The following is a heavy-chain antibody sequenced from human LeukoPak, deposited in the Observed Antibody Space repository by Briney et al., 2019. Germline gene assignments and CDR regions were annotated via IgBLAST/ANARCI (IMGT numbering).Heavy chain of an antibody. V-gene: IGHV3-30*18. D-gene: IGHD3-22*01. CDR2: ISYDGSNK. CDR3: AKDHTPTYYYDSSGPDY. Sequence: PGGSLRLSCAASGFTFSSYGMHWVRQAPGKGLEWVAVISYDGSNKYYADSVKGRFTISRDNSKNTLYLQMNSLRAEDTAVYYCAKDHTPTYYYDSSGPDYWGQGTLVTVSS. CDR1: GFTFSSYG. J-gene: IGHJ4*02.